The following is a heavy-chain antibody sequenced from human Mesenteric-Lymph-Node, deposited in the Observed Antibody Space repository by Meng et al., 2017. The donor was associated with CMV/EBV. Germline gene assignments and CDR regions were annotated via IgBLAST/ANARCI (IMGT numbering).Heavy chain of an antibody. Sequence: SVKVSCKASGGTFSRNAISWVRQAPGHGLEWMGGIIPVLGIVNYAQKFQGRAKITADKSTSTAYMERSSLRSEDTAVYFCAELLYSSSTGMDVWGQGTTVTVSS. V-gene: IGHV1-69*10. CDR2: IIPVLGIV. J-gene: IGHJ6*02. D-gene: IGHD6-13*01. CDR1: GGTFSRNA. CDR3: AELLYSSSTGMDV.